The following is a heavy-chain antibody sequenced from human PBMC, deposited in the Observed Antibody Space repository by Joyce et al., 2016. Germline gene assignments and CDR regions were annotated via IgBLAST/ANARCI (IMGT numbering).Heavy chain of an antibody. Sequence: VVQPGRSLRLSCAASGFSFSDYGIHWVCQAPGKGLEWVAVISYDGSDKYYADSVKGRFTISRDNSKNTLYLQMNSLRAEDTAVYHCAKDYSVITLGGVVVSHGLDVWGHGTAVTVS. CDR1: GFSFSDYG. CDR2: ISYDGSDK. V-gene: IGHV3-30*18. CDR3: AKDYSVITLGGVVVSHGLDV. D-gene: IGHD3-16*02. J-gene: IGHJ6*02.